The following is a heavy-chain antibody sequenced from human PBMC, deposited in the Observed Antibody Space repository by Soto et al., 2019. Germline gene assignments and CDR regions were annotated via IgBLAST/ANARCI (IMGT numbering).Heavy chain of an antibody. J-gene: IGHJ4*02. Sequence: QVQLQESGPGLVKPSETLSLTCTVSGGSISGYYWSWIRQPPGKGLEWIGYIYYTGDTTYNPSLKSRVTISVDTSKNQFSLKLSSVTAADTAVYYCARGAGSFPFDYWGQGTLVTVSS. CDR1: GGSISGYY. V-gene: IGHV4-59*01. CDR3: ARGAGSFPFDY. D-gene: IGHD3-10*01. CDR2: IYYTGDT.